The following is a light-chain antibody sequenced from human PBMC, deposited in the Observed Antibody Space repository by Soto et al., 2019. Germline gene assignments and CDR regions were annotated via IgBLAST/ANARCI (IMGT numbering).Light chain of an antibody. CDR3: CSYTSSTKYV. J-gene: IGLJ1*01. V-gene: IGLV2-14*01. CDR2: GVS. Sequence: QSVLTQPASVSGSPGQSITISCTGTTSDVSIYNYVSWYQQHPGKAPKLMIYGVSNRPSGVSNRFSGAKSGHTASLTISGLQVEDEADYYCCSYTSSTKYVFGPGTKVTDL. CDR1: TSDVSIYNY.